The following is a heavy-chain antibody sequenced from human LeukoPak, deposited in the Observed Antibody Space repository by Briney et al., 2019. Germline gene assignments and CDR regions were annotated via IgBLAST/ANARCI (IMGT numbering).Heavy chain of an antibody. Sequence: SETLSLTCSVSGGSISSDYWSWTRQPPGKGLEWIGYIYYSGSTNYNPSLKSRVTISVDTSKNQISLKLSSVTAADTAVYYCARGRWIAAAGSYYYYGMDVWGQGTTVTVSS. J-gene: IGHJ6*02. CDR3: ARGRWIAAAGSYYYYGMDV. CDR1: GGSISSDY. V-gene: IGHV4-59*12. D-gene: IGHD6-13*01. CDR2: IYYSGST.